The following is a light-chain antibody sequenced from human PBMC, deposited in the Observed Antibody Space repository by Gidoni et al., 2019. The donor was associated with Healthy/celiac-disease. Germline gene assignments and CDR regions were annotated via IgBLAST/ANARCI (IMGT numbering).Light chain of an antibody. V-gene: IGKV1-12*01. CDR3: QQANSFPPDT. CDR1: QVITSW. Sequence: DIQMTQSPSSVSASVGDRVTITCRASQVITSWLVWYQQKPGKSPKLLIYAASSMQSGVPSRFSGSGSGADFTLTISSLQPEDVATYYCQQANSFPPDTFGGGTKVEIK. J-gene: IGKJ4*01. CDR2: AAS.